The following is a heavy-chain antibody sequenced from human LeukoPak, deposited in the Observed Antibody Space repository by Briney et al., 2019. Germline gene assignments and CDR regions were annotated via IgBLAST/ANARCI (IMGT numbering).Heavy chain of an antibody. J-gene: IGHJ6*02. D-gene: IGHD2-15*01. V-gene: IGHV3-9*01. CDR3: AKDIEGLGYCSGGSCYSFNSLGYYGMDV. CDR2: ISWNSGSI. CDR1: GFTFDDYA. Sequence: PGGSLRLSCAASGFTFDDYAMHWARHAPGKDLEWVSGISWNSGSIVYADSVKGRFTISRDNAKNSLYLQMNSLRAEDTALYYCAKDIEGLGYCSGGSCYSFNSLGYYGMDVWGQGTTVTVSS.